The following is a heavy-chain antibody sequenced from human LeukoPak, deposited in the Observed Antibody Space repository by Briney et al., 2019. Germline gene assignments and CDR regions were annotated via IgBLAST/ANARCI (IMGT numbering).Heavy chain of an antibody. D-gene: IGHD3-22*01. CDR3: ARRRERGYYDSSGYYYRYYFDY. CDR2: IYPGDSDT. J-gene: IGHJ4*02. Sequence: HGESLKISCKGSGYSFTSYWIGWVRQMPGKGLEWMGIIYPGDSDTRYSPSFQGQVTISADKSISTAYLQWSSLKASDTAMYYCARRRERGYYDSSGYYYRYYFDYWGQGTLVTVSS. CDR1: GYSFTSYW. V-gene: IGHV5-51*01.